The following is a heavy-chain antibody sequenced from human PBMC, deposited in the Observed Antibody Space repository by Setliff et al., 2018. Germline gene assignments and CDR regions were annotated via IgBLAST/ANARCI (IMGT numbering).Heavy chain of an antibody. J-gene: IGHJ4*02. CDR3: ARTGTYRYFDS. Sequence: PSETLSLTCTVSGGSISSYYWSWIRQPPGKGLEWIGYIYYSGSTYYNTSLESRLTISVDTSKNQFSLKLRSVTAADTAVYYCARTGTYRYFDSWGQGTLVTVSS. CDR1: GGSISSYY. D-gene: IGHD1-1*01. CDR2: IYYSGST. V-gene: IGHV4-59*08.